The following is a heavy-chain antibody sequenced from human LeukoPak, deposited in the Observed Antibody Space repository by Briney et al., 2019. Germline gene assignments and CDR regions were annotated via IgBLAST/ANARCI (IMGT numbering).Heavy chain of an antibody. Sequence: ASVKVSCKASGYTFTSYGIRWVRQAPGQGLEWMGWISGYNGKTKYAQKLQGRVTMTTDTSTSTAYMELRSLRSEDTAVYYCARETSLSLRSFDYWGQGTLVTVSS. CDR3: ARETSLSLRSFDY. V-gene: IGHV1-18*01. D-gene: IGHD5/OR15-5a*01. J-gene: IGHJ4*02. CDR1: GYTFTSYG. CDR2: ISGYNGKT.